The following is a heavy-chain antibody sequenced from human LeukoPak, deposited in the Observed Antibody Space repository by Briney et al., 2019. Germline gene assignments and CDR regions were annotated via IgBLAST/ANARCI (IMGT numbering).Heavy chain of an antibody. J-gene: IGHJ5*02. D-gene: IGHD6-13*01. CDR2: IYPGYSDA. CDR1: GYKLTNNW. V-gene: IGHV5-51*01. Sequence: GESLKISCKISGYKLTNNWIGWVRQVPGKGLEWMGLIYPGYSDAKYRPSFQGQVTLSVDASISTAYLQLSGLRASDTAIYYCVRFALTSSLDHWGQGTLVIVSS. CDR3: VRFALTSSLDH.